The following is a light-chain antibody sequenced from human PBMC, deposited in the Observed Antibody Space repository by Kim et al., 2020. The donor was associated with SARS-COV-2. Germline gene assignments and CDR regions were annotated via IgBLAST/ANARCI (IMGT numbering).Light chain of an antibody. Sequence: VALGKTVRITCQGDSIRSYDATWYQQKPGQAPIVVIYGKNNRPAGIADRFSGSSSGEAASLTITGTQAGDEADYYCNSRDSNDNVVFGGGTQLTVL. CDR1: SIRSYD. J-gene: IGLJ2*01. CDR2: GKN. CDR3: NSRDSNDNVV. V-gene: IGLV3-19*01.